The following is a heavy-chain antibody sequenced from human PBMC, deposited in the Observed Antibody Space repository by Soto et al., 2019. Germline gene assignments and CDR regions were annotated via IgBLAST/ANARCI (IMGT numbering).Heavy chain of an antibody. J-gene: IGHJ6*02. CDR1: GFTFSSHE. Sequence: PGGSLRLSCAVSGFTFSSHEMNWVRQAPGKGLEWVSYIGTSGKTIYYADSVRGRFTISRDNAKNSLYLQMNSLRAEDTAVYFCARDPAIYSGKFDYGLDVWGRGTTVTVSS. D-gene: IGHD4-4*01. CDR3: ARDPAIYSGKFDYGLDV. V-gene: IGHV3-48*03. CDR2: IGTSGKTI.